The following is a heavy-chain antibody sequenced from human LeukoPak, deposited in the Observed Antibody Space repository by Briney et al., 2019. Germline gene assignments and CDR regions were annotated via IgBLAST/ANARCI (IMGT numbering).Heavy chain of an antibody. Sequence: GGSLRLSCTASGFTFSSYGMSWVRQAPGKGLEWVAFIRYDGTNKYYADSVKGRFTISSDNSKNTLYLQMNSLRAEDTAMYYCATPPYYYDSGSLDAFDIWGQGTMVTVSS. CDR3: ATPPYYYDSGSLDAFDI. D-gene: IGHD3-10*01. CDR2: IRYDGTNK. V-gene: IGHV3-30*02. CDR1: GFTFSSYG. J-gene: IGHJ3*02.